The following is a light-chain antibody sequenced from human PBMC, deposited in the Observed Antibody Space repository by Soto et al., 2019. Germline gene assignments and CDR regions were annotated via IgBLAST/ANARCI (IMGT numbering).Light chain of an antibody. Sequence: SQMTKSPSTLSKSVGDRVRITCGASQGISNYLAWYQQKPGKVPKLLIYAASTLQSGVPSRFSGSGSGTDFTLTISSLQPEDVATYYCQKDNSAPRTLGQGTKVDTK. CDR2: AAS. J-gene: IGKJ1*01. CDR1: QGISNY. CDR3: QKDNSAPRT. V-gene: IGKV1-27*01.